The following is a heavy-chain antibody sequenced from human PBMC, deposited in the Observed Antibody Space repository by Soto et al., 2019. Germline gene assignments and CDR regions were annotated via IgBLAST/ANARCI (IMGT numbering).Heavy chain of an antibody. J-gene: IGHJ4*02. CDR3: AREGGYCSGGGCYRTPH. Sequence: QVQLQESGPGLVKPSQTLSLTCTVSGGSITSGGYYWNWIRQHPGKGRTWFGYIYYSGSTYYNPSLKSRVTISADTSKNQFSLKLSSVTAADTAVYYCAREGGYCSGGGCYRTPHWGQGTLVTVSS. CDR1: GGSITSGGYY. D-gene: IGHD2-15*01. CDR2: IYYSGST. V-gene: IGHV4-31*03.